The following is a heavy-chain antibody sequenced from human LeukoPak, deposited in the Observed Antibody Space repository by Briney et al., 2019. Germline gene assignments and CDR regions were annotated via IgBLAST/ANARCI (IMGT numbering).Heavy chain of an antibody. CDR1: GYTLTELS. V-gene: IGHV1-24*01. J-gene: IGHJ5*02. Sequence: ASVNVSCKVSGYTLTELSMHWVRQAPGKGFEWMGGFDPEEGETIYAQKFQGRVTMTEDTSTDTAYMELSNLRSEDTAVYYCATIPAWATAGTVDWFDPWGQGTLVTVSS. D-gene: IGHD6-13*01. CDR2: FDPEEGET. CDR3: ATIPAWATAGTVDWFDP.